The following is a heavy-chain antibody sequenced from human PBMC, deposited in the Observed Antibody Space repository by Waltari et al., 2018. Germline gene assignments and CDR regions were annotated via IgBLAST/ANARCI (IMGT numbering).Heavy chain of an antibody. CDR2: INRSGST. Sequence: QVQLQQWGAGLLKPSETLSVTCEVFDDSFSKYYWVWIRQSPGKGLEWIGEINRSGSTNYNPPLKCRVTISLDMSKKQVSLRVTSVTAADTAVYYCAREYSSFEPIFDYWGRGTLVTVSS. CDR1: DDSFSKYY. CDR3: AREYSSFEPIFDY. V-gene: IGHV4-34*02. J-gene: IGHJ4*02. D-gene: IGHD5-12*01.